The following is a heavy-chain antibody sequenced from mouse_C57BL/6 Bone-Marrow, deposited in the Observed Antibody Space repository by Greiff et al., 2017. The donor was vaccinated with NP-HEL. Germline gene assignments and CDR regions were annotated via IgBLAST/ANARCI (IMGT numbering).Heavy chain of an antibody. CDR2: INPSSGYT. CDR1: GYTFTSYW. V-gene: IGHV1-7*01. D-gene: IGHD1-1*02. J-gene: IGHJ4*01. Sequence: VQGVESGAELAKPGASVKLSCKASGYTFTSYWMHWVKQRPGKGLEWIGYINPSSGYTKYNQKFKDKAKLTADKSSSTAYMQLSSLTYEDSAVYYCAREGLLYYYAMDYWGQGTSVTVSS. CDR3: AREGLLYYYAMDY.